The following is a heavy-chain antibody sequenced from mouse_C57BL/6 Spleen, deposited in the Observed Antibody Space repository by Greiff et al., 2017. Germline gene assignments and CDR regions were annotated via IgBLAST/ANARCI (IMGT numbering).Heavy chain of an antibody. J-gene: IGHJ2*01. V-gene: IGHV5-16*01. CDR2: INYDGSST. D-gene: IGHD3-3*01. Sequence: EVKLMESEGGLVQPGSSMKLSCTASGFTFSDYYMAWVRQVPEKGLEWVANINYDGSSTYYLDSLKIRFILSRDNAKNILYLQMSSLKSEDTATYYWARDSWGCRDYWGQGTTLTVSS. CDR1: GFTFSDYY. CDR3: ARDSWGCRDY.